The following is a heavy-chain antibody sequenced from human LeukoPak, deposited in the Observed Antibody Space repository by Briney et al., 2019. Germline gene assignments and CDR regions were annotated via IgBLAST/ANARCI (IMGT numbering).Heavy chain of an antibody. D-gene: IGHD2-2*01. CDR2: IIPIFGTA. CDR3: AIEAAAANDAFDI. CDR1: GGTFSSYA. J-gene: IGHJ3*02. V-gene: IGHV1-69*13. Sequence: SVTVSCTASGGTFSSYAVSWVRQAPGQGLEWMGGIIPIFGTANYAQKFQGRVTITADESTSTAYMELSSLRSEDTAVYYCAIEAAAANDAFDIWGQGTMVTVSS.